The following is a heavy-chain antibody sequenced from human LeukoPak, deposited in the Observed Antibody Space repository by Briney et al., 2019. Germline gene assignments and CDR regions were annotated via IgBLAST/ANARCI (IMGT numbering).Heavy chain of an antibody. J-gene: IGHJ4*02. V-gene: IGHV3-9*01. CDR2: VSWNSDNI. D-gene: IGHD3-10*01. CDR1: GFPFHNYG. Sequence: GRSLRLSRVGSGFPFHNYGMHWVRQAPGKGLEWVSGVSWNSDNIVYADSVKGRFTISRDRAKNSVYLQMDSLRTEDTALYYCAKDMSGSGSLLYYFDRWGQGTQVTVSS. CDR3: AKDMSGSGSLLYYFDR.